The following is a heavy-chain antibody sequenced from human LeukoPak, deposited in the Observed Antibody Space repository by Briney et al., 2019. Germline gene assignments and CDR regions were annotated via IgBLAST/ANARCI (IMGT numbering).Heavy chain of an antibody. CDR1: GYSFTSYW. V-gene: IGHV5-51*01. Sequence: GESLKISCKGSGYSFTSYWIGWVRQMPGKGLEWMGIIYPGDSDTRYSPSFQGQVTISADKSISTAYLQWSSLKASDTAMYYCARKSGCSSTSCYGGLNPWGQGTLVTVSS. CDR2: IYPGDSDT. J-gene: IGHJ5*02. D-gene: IGHD2-2*01. CDR3: ARKSGCSSTSCYGGLNP.